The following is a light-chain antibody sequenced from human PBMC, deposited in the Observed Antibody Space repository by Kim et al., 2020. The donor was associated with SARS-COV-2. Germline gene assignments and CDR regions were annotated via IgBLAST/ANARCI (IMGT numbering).Light chain of an antibody. CDR3: QQFKSFPPT. J-gene: IGKJ1*01. CDR1: QGIGTS. Sequence: AIQLAQSPSSLSASVGDRVTITCRASQGIGTSLAWYRQRPGKAPQLLMEGTSTLESGVSSGFTGSGSGTDFILTISSLQPEDFATYYCQQFKSFPPTFGQGTKVDIK. CDR2: GTS. V-gene: IGKV1-13*02.